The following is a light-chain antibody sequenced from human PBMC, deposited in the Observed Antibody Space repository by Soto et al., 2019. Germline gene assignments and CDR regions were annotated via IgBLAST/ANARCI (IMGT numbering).Light chain of an antibody. V-gene: IGKV3-20*01. J-gene: IGKJ3*01. CDR1: QSVSSSY. CDR3: QQYGSSPPTL. Sequence: EIVLTQSPGTLSLSPGERATLSCRASQSVSSSYLAWYQQKPGQAPRLLIYGASSRATGIPDRFSGSGSGTDFTLTISRLEPEDFSVYYCQQYGSSPPTLLGP. CDR2: GAS.